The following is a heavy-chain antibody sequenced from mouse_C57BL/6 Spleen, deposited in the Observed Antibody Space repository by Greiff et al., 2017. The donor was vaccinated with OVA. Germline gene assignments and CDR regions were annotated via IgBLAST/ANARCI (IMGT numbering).Heavy chain of an antibody. D-gene: IGHD1-1*01. V-gene: IGHV1-63*01. CDR1: GYTFTNYW. CDR3: ARSPNYGSSPYYFDY. J-gene: IGHJ2*01. Sequence: VQLVESGAELVRPGTSVKMSCKASGYTFTNYWIGWAKQRPGHGLEWIGDIYPGGGYTNYNEKFKGKATLTADKSSSTAYMQFSSLTSEDSAIYYCARSPNYGSSPYYFDYWGQGTTLTVSS. CDR2: IYPGGGYT.